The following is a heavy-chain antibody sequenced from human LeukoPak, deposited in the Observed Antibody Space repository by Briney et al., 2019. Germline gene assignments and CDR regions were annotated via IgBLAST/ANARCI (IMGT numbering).Heavy chain of an antibody. CDR3: ARGAQRRWLQPRSYYFDY. CDR1: GGSFSGYY. CDR2: INHSGST. J-gene: IGHJ4*02. D-gene: IGHD5-24*01. Sequence: SETLSLTCAVYGGSFSGYYRSWIRQPPGKGLEWIGEINHSGSTNYNPSLKSRVTISVDTSKNQFSLKLSSVTAADTAVYYCARGAQRRWLQPRSYYFDYWGQGTLVTVSS. V-gene: IGHV4-34*01.